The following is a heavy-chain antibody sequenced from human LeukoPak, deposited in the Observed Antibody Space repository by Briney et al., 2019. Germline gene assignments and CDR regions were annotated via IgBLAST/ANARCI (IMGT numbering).Heavy chain of an antibody. V-gene: IGHV3-72*01. CDR2: TRNKANSHTT. Sequence: PGGSLRLSSAVSGFTFSDHYMDWVRQAPGKGLEWVGRTRNKANSHTTEYAASVKGRFTISRDDSKNSVYLQVNSLKTEDTAVYYCARYLTYPAFFDYWGQGTLVTVSS. CDR3: ARYLTYPAFFDY. J-gene: IGHJ4*02. D-gene: IGHD4/OR15-4a*01. CDR1: GFTFSDHY.